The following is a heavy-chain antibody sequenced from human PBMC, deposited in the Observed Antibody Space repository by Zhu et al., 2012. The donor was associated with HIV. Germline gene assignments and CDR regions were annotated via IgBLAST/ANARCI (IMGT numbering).Heavy chain of an antibody. CDR1: GGSITSVSYY. J-gene: IGHJ3*02. V-gene: IGHV4-39*01. Sequence: QVQLQESGPGLVKPSETLSLTCTVSGGSITSVSYYWGWIRQPPGKGLEWIGSINSGANTFYNPSLKSRVTISVDTSKNQFSLKLKSVTAADTALYHCARLPGGLMTFDMWGQGTSGTPSLQ. D-gene: IGHD3-16*01. CDR3: ARLPGGLMTFDM. CDR2: INSGANT.